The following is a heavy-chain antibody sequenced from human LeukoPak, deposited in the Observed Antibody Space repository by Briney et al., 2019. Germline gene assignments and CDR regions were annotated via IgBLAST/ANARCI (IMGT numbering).Heavy chain of an antibody. CDR2: ISWNSDSA. D-gene: IGHD1-20*01. CDR3: ARDRRGITGTEWFDP. CDR1: GFTFGDYG. J-gene: IGHJ5*02. Sequence: GGSLRLSCEGSGFTFGDYGMSWVRQAPGKGPEWVAGISWNSDSAGYPDSVKGRFTISRDNAKNSLYLQMNSLRVEDTALYYCARDRRGITGTEWFDPWGQGTLVTVSS. V-gene: IGHV3-20*04.